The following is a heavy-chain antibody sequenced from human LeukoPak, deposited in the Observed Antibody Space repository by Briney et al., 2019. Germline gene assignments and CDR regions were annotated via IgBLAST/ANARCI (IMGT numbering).Heavy chain of an antibody. D-gene: IGHD1-26*01. V-gene: IGHV4-38-2*02. Sequence: PSETLSLTCTVSGYSVSSGYFWGWIRQPPGKGLEWIGSIYHSGSTYYNPSLKSRVTISVDTSKNQFSLQLNSVTPEDTAVYYCARGTHYPHYYMDVWGKGTTVTVSS. CDR2: IYHSGST. CDR1: GYSVSSGYF. CDR3: ARGTHYPHYYMDV. J-gene: IGHJ6*03.